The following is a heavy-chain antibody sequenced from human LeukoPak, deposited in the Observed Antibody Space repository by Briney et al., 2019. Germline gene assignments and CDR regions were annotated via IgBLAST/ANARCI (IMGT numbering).Heavy chain of an antibody. CDR1: GGSISSSRYY. V-gene: IGHV4-39*01. CDR2: IYYSGST. CDR3: ARTPGSPWAGWGYYYSMDV. J-gene: IGHJ6*03. Sequence: SETLSLTCTVSGGSISSSRYYWGWIRQPPGKGLEWIGSIYYSGSTYYNPSLKSRVTISVDTSKNQFSLNLTSVTAADTAVYYCARTPGSPWAGWGYYYSMDVWGKGTMVTISS. D-gene: IGHD2-15*01.